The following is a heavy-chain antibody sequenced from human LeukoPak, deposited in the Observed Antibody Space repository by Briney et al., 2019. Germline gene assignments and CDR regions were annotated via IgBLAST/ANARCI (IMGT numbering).Heavy chain of an antibody. D-gene: IGHD1-26*01. CDR3: ARGGSYLSAFDI. Sequence: GGSLRLSCAASGFTFSNYEMNWVRQAPGKGLEWVSIIYGGGSVFYADSVKGRFTISRDNSKNTLYLQMNSLRGEDTAVYYCARGGSYLSAFDIWGQGTMVTVSS. CDR2: IYGGGSV. V-gene: IGHV3-53*01. CDR1: GFTFSNYE. J-gene: IGHJ3*02.